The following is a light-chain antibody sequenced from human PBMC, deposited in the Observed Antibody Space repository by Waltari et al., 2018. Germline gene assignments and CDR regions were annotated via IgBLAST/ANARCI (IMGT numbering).Light chain of an antibody. CDR1: QSISNY. CDR3: QQYNTYSS. Sequence: DIQMTQSPSSLSASVGDRVTITCRASQSISNYLAWYQQKPGKAPILLIYKASTLKSGVPSRFSGSGSGTQFTLTISSLQPPDFATYYCQQYNTYSSFGQGTKLEI. V-gene: IGKV1-5*03. CDR2: KAS. J-gene: IGKJ2*01.